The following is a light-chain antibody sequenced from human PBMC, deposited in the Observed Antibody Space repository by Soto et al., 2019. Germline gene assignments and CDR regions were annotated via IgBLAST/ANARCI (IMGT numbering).Light chain of an antibody. J-gene: IGLJ1*01. CDR1: ISNIGSNT. CDR3: AAWDDSLGGFYV. V-gene: IGLV1-44*01. CDR2: QTD. Sequence: QSVLTQPPSASGTPGQRVIISCSGTISNIGSNTVNWYQQFPGTAPTLLISQTDQRPSRVPDRFSGSKSGTSASLAISGLRSDDEADYYCAAWDDSLGGFYVFGSGTKLTVL.